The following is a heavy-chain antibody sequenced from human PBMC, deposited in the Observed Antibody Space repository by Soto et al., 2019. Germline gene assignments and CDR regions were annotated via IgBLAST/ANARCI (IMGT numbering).Heavy chain of an antibody. V-gene: IGHV1-58*01. D-gene: IGHD6-19*01. CDR1: GFDFTISA. CDR3: ARGSTKIRGIAVAGDAFDI. J-gene: IGHJ3*02. CDR2: IVVGRGKT. Sequence: SVKVSCKASGFDFTISAVQWVRLARGQRLEWIGWIVVGRGKTNYAQRFQERAIITRDMSTRTAYMELSSLRSEDTAVYYCARGSTKIRGIAVAGDAFDIWGQGTMVTVSS.